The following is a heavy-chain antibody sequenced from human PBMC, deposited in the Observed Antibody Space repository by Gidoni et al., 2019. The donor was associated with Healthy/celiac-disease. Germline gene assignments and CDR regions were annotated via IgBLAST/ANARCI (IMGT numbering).Heavy chain of an antibody. CDR1: GFTVSSNY. D-gene: IGHD5-18*01. CDR2: IYSGGST. Sequence: EVQLVESGGGLIQPGGSLRLSCAASGFTVSSNYMSWVRQAPGKGLGWVSVIYSGGSTYYADSVKGRFTISRDNSKNTLYLQMNSLRAEDTAVYYCARAEDDREVDTAMALDYWGQGTLVTVSS. V-gene: IGHV3-53*01. CDR3: ARAEDDREVDTAMALDY. J-gene: IGHJ4*02.